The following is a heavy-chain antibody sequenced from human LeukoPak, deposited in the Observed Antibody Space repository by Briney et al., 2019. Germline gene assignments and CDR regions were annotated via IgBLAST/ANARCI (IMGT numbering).Heavy chain of an antibody. CDR1: GYTFTNYG. CDR3: ARGRFWDL. Sequence: ASVKVSCKASGYTFTNYGITWVRQAPGQGLEWMGWISTYNGDTNYAQKFLGRVTMTTDTSTNTAYMELRSLRSDDTAVFYCARGRFWDLWGQGTLVTVSS. J-gene: IGHJ4*02. V-gene: IGHV1-18*01. CDR2: ISTYNGDT. D-gene: IGHD3/OR15-3a*01.